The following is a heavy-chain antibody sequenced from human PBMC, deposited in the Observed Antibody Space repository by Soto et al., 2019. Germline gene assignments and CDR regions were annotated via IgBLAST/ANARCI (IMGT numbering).Heavy chain of an antibody. CDR3: AKVTYYDFWSGYFGYNWFDP. CDR2: ISYDGSNK. J-gene: IGHJ5*02. V-gene: IGHV3-30*18. CDR1: GFTFSSYG. Sequence: QVQLVESGGGVVQPGRSLRLSCAASGFTFSSYGMHWVRQAPGKGLEWMAVISYDGSNKYYADSVKGRFTTSRDNSKNTLYLQMNSLRAEDTAVYYCAKVTYYDFWSGYFGYNWFDPWGQGTLVTVSS. D-gene: IGHD3-3*01.